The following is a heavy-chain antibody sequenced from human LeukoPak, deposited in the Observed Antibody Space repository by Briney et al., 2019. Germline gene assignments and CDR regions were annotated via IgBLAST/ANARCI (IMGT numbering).Heavy chain of an antibody. CDR2: ISHRGST. D-gene: IGHD3-3*01. V-gene: IGHV4-38-2*02. Sequence: SETLSLTCTVSGYSISNGYYWGWIRQPPGKGLEWVGSISHRGSTYYNPSLRSRITISLDRSKQKFSLKLTSVTAADTAVYFCARGAEYYAIWRGYAGYSDYWGQGISATVSS. J-gene: IGHJ4*02. CDR3: ARGAEYYAIWRGYAGYSDY. CDR1: GYSISNGYY.